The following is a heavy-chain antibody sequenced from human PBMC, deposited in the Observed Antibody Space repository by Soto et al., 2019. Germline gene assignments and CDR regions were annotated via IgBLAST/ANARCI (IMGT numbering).Heavy chain of an antibody. D-gene: IGHD3-10*01. CDR2: IWYDGSNK. CDR1: GFTFSSYG. V-gene: IGHV3-33*01. Sequence: QVQLVEAGGGVVQPGRSLILSCAASGFTFSSYGMHWVRQAPGKGLEWVAVIWYDGSNKYYADSVKGRFTISRDNSKNTLYLQMNSLRAEDTAVYYCARDADYYGSGSYYTYYYYYMDVWGKGTTVTVSS. J-gene: IGHJ6*03. CDR3: ARDADYYGSGSYYTYYYYYMDV.